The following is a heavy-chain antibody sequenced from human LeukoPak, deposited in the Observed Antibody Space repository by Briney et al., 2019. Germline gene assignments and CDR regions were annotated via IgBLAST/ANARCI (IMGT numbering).Heavy chain of an antibody. CDR2: IDGDGANT. J-gene: IGHJ6*03. D-gene: IGHD6-19*01. CDR1: GFTFSLYA. CDR3: ARASGWYERGPDYYYYYMDV. Sequence: GGSLRLSCAASGFTFSLYAMTWVRQTPEKGLEWVSTIDGDGANTYYADSVRGRFTISRDNSKNTLSLQMTSLRAEDTAVYYCARASGWYERGPDYYYYYMDVWGKGTTVIVSS. V-gene: IGHV3-23*01.